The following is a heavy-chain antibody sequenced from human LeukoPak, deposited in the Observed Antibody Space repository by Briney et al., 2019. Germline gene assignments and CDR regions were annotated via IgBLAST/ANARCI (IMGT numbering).Heavy chain of an antibody. CDR3: ACQAMVRGVNYYYYGMDV. J-gene: IGHJ6*04. CDR2: IYYSGST. D-gene: IGHD3-10*01. V-gene: IGHV4-31*03. Sequence: PSQTLSLTCTVSGGSISSGGYYWSWIRQHPGKGLEWIGYIYYSGSTYYNPSLKSRVTISVDTSKNQFSLKLSSVTAADTAVYYCACQAMVRGVNYYYYGMDVWGKGTTVTVSS. CDR1: GGSISSGGYY.